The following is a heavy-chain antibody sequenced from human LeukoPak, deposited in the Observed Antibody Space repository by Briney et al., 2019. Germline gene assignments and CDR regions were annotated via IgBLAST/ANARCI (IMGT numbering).Heavy chain of an antibody. CDR2: IYTSGTT. V-gene: IGHV4-61*02. D-gene: IGHD4-11*01. J-gene: IGHJ4*02. CDR3: ARGLHNINFDY. CDR1: GGSMSSDNYF. Sequence: SQTLSLTCTVSGGSMSSDNYFWSWIRQPDGKGLEWIGRIYTSGTTNYNPSLKSRVTMSVDTSKSQFSLRLSSVTAADTAVYYCARGLHNINFDYWGQGTLVTVSS.